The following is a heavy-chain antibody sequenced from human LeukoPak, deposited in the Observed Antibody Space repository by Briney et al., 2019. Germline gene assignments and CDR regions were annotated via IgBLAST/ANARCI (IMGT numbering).Heavy chain of an antibody. V-gene: IGHV4-31*03. Sequence: SETLSLTCTVSGGSINNGGYYWSWIRQHPGKGLEWIGYIYYSGSSYYNPSLRSRVTISVDTSKNHFSLKLSSVTAADTAVYYCAREGDSSGSYSDYWGQGTLVTVSS. CDR1: GGSINNGGYY. J-gene: IGHJ4*02. D-gene: IGHD3-22*01. CDR3: AREGDSSGSYSDY. CDR2: IYYSGSS.